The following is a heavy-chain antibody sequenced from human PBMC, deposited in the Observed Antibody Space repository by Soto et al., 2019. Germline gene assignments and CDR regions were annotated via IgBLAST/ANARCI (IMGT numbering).Heavy chain of an antibody. V-gene: IGHV3-23*01. CDR1: GFTFTTYA. CDR3: AKDWPGSWYPVDY. Sequence: GGSLRLSCAASGFTFTTYAMSWVRQAPGKGLEWVSAISASGGSTYYADSVKGRFTISRDNSKNTLYLQMNSLRAEDTAVYYCAKDWPGSWYPVDYWGQGTLVTVSS. D-gene: IGHD6-13*01. J-gene: IGHJ4*02. CDR2: ISASGGST.